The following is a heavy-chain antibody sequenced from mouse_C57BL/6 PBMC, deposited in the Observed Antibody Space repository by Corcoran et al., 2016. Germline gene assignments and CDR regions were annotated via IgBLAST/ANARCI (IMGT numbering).Heavy chain of an antibody. CDR1: GYSITSGYY. CDR3: ARAGYGDY. D-gene: IGHD2-2*01. V-gene: IGHV3-6*01. J-gene: IGHJ2*01. Sequence: DVQLQESGPGLVKPSQSLSLTCSVTGYSITSGYYWNWIRQFPGNKLEWMGYISYDGSNNYNPSLKNRISITRDTSKNQFFLKLNSVTTEDTATYYCARAGYGDYWGQGTTLTVSS. CDR2: ISYDGSN.